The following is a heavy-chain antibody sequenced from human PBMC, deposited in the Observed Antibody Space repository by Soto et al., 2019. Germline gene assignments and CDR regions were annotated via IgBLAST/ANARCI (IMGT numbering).Heavy chain of an antibody. CDR1: GYTFTSYD. CDR3: AKDHGLGSSLFYYYYGMDV. D-gene: IGHD6-13*01. V-gene: IGHV1-8*01. J-gene: IGHJ6*02. CDR2: MNPNSGNT. Sequence: GASVKVSCKASGYTFTSYDINWVRQATGQGLEWMGWMNPNSGNTGYAQKFQGRVTMTRNTSISTAYMELSSLRAEDTAVYYCAKDHGLGSSLFYYYYGMDVWGQGTTVTVSS.